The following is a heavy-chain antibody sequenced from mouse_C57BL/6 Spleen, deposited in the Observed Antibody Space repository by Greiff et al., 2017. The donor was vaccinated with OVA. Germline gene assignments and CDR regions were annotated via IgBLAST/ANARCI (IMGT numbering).Heavy chain of an antibody. CDR1: GYTFTSYW. CDR2: IVPSDIYT. CDR3: ARGPYYYGSSLWYFDV. V-gene: IGHV1-69*01. J-gene: IGHJ1*03. Sequence: QVQLQQPGAELVMPGASVKLSCKASGYTFTSYWMHWVKQRPGQGLEWIGEIVPSDIYTNYNQKFKGKSTLTVDKSSSTAYMQLSSLTSEDSAVYYWARGPYYYGSSLWYFDVWGTGTTVTVSS. D-gene: IGHD1-1*01.